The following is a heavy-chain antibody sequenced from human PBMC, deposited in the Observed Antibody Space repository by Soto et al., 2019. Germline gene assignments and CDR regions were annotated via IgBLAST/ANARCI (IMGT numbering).Heavy chain of an antibody. J-gene: IGHJ5*01. CDR1: GFTLSSYA. CDR2: TTGGAGLT. Sequence: GGSLRFSCTASGFTLSSYAINWVRQAPGKGLEWVSATTGGAGLTYYADSVKGRFSVSSDNPGNTLYLQLNSLRPEDTAVYYCARVDRGSVARPTRLDPWGQGTLVTVSS. V-gene: IGHV3-23*01. CDR3: ARVDRGSVARPTRLDP. D-gene: IGHD2-21*01.